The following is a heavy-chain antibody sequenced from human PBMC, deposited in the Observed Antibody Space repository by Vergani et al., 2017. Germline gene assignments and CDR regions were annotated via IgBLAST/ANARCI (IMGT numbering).Heavy chain of an antibody. D-gene: IGHD6-19*01. CDR3: AKVGRSEVAGTFGAFDI. CDR1: GFTFIMHA. J-gene: IGHJ3*02. V-gene: IGHV3-23*01. CDR2: LSASDRRT. Sequence: EVQLLEFGGDLVQPGGSLRLSCAASGFTFIMHAMSWFRQAPGKGLEWVSTLSASDRRTHYADSVKGRFTISRDNSKNTLFFHMNSLRPEDTAVYYCAKVGRSEVAGTFGAFDIWGQGTMVTVSS.